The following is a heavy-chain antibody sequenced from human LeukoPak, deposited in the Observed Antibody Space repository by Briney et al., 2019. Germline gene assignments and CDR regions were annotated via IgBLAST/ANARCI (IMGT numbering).Heavy chain of an antibody. J-gene: IGHJ3*02. V-gene: IGHV1-46*01. CDR3: ARERQWLVGLAFDI. CDR2: INPSGGST. CDR1: GGTFSSYA. D-gene: IGHD6-19*01. Sequence: GASVKVSCKASGGTFSSYAISWVRQAPGQGLEWMGIINPSGGSTSYAQKFQGRVTMTRDTSTSTVYMELSSLRSEDTAVYYCARERQWLVGLAFDIWGQGTMVTVSS.